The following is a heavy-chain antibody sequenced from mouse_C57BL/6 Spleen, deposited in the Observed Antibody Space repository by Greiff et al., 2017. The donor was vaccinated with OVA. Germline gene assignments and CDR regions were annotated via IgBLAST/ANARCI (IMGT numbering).Heavy chain of an antibody. D-gene: IGHD2-2*01. CDR3: GRENGYSRDYAMDY. V-gene: IGHV1-55*01. J-gene: IGHJ4*01. CDR2: IYPGSGST. CDR1: GYTFTSYW. Sequence: QVQLQQPGAELVKPGASVKMSCKASGYTFTSYWITWVKQRPGQGLEWIGDIYPGSGSTNYNEKFKSKATLTVDTSSSTAYMQLSRLTSEDSAVYYCGRENGYSRDYAMDYWGQGTSVTVSS.